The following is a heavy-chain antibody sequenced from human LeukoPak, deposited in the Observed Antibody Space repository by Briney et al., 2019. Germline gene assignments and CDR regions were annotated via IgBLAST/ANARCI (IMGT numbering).Heavy chain of an antibody. CDR2: ITSSSSYT. V-gene: IGHV3-21*01. J-gene: IGHJ6*03. CDR3: ARDPYNGAYSEGYYYYYMDV. D-gene: IGHD1-1*01. CDR1: GITYSNYN. Sequence: GGSLRLSCAAPGITYSNYNMNWVRQAPGKGLEWISAITSSSSYTFYADSVKGRFTISRDNAQNSLYLQMNSLRVEDTAIYYCARDPYNGAYSEGYYYYYMDVWGKGTTVTVSS.